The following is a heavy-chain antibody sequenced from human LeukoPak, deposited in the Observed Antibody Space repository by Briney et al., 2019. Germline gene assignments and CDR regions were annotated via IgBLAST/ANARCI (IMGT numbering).Heavy chain of an antibody. J-gene: IGHJ4*02. D-gene: IGHD3-22*01. CDR2: IYSGGST. CDR3: AKGGGYYDSSGYYQYYFDY. Sequence: PGGSLRLSCAASGFTVSSNYMSWVRQAPGKGLEWVSVIYSGGSTYYADSVKGRFTISRDNSKNTLYLQMNSLRAEDTAVYYCAKGGGYYDSSGYYQYYFDYWGQGTLVTVSS. V-gene: IGHV3-66*01. CDR1: GFTVSSNY.